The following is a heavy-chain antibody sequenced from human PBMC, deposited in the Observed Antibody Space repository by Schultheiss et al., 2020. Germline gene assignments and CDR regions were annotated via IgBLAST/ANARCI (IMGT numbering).Heavy chain of an antibody. D-gene: IGHD2-21*02. J-gene: IGHJ5*02. CDR3: ARQGGDLAVIPGATNWFDT. Sequence: SETLSLTCTVSGGSISSSSYYWGWIRQPPGKGLEWIGEINHSGSTNYNPSLKSRVTISVDTSKSQLSLRLTSVTAADTAVYYCARQGGDLAVIPGATNWFDTWGQGCLVTVSS. V-gene: IGHV4-39*01. CDR1: GGSISSSSYY. CDR2: INHSGST.